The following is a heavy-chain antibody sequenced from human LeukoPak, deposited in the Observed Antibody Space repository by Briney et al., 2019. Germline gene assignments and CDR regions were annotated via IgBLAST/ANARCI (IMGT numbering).Heavy chain of an antibody. CDR1: GFTFSSYG. D-gene: IGHD3-10*01. Sequence: GGSLRLSCAASGFTFSSYGMHWVRQAPGKGLEWVAVISYDGSNKYYADSVKGRFTISRDNSKNTLYLQMNSLRAEDTAVYYCARHGSITMVRGRLRYFYMDVWGKGTTVTISS. J-gene: IGHJ6*03. V-gene: IGHV3-30*12. CDR3: ARHGSITMVRGRLRYFYMDV. CDR2: ISYDGSNK.